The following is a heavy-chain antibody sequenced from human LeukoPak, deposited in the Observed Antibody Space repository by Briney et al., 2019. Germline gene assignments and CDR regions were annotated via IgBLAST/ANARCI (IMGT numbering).Heavy chain of an antibody. V-gene: IGHV3-30*04. Sequence: GRSLRLSCAASGFTFSRYAMHWVRQAPGEGLAWVAVIAYDGGKAYYTDSVKGRFTIFRDNSKNTLYLQMNRLRPEDTAIYYCARDDSDVGMVATTSREGDYFDSSGQGTLVTVFS. CDR3: ARDDSDVGMVATTSREGDYFDS. D-gene: IGHD5-12*01. J-gene: IGHJ4*02. CDR2: IAYDGGKA. CDR1: GFTFSRYA.